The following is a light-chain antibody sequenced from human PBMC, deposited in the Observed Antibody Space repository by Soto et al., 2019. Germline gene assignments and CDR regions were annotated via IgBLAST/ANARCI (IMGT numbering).Light chain of an antibody. J-gene: IGKJ1*01. CDR2: GAS. Sequence: EIVLTQSPGTLSLSPGERATLSCRASQSITLNSVAWYQQKPGQSPRLLISGASSRATGVPDRFSVSGSGTDFTLIISRLEPEDFAVYYCQQCGPSPWTFDQGTKVEIK. V-gene: IGKV3-20*01. CDR3: QQCGPSPWT. CDR1: QSITLNS.